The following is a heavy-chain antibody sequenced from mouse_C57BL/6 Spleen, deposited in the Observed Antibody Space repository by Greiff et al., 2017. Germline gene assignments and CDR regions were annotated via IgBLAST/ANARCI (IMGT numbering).Heavy chain of an antibody. CDR3: ARDAQATGAMDY. CDR2: IYPRSGNT. CDR1: GYTFTSYG. J-gene: IGHJ4*01. D-gene: IGHD3-2*02. V-gene: IGHV1-81*01. Sequence: VKLQESGAELARPGASVKLSCKASGYTFTSYGISWVKQRTGQGLEWIGEIYPRSGNTYYNEKFKGKATLTADKSSSTAYMELRSLTSEDSAVYFSARDAQATGAMDYWGQGTSVTVSS.